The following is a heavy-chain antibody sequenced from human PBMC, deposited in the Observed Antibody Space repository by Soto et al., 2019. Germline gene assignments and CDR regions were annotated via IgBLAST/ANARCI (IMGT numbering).Heavy chain of an antibody. CDR3: ARDQWQLDRLRGSDI. CDR1: GYTFTSYG. V-gene: IGHV1-18*01. CDR2: ISAYNGNT. J-gene: IGHJ3*02. Sequence: EASVKVSCKASGYTFTSYGISWVRQAPGQGLEWMGWISAYNGNTNYAQKLQGRVTMTTDTSTSTAYMELRSLRVEDTAVYYCARDQWQLDRLRGSDIWGQGTMVTVSS. D-gene: IGHD1-1*01.